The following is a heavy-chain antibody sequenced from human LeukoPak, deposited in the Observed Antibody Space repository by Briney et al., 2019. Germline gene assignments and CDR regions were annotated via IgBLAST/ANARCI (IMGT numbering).Heavy chain of an antibody. CDR2: INHSGST. CDR3: ARGIPGRSIDY. CDR1: GGSFSDYY. J-gene: IGHJ4*02. Sequence: PSETLSLTCAVYGGSFSDYYWSLIRQPPGKGLEWIGEINHSGSTNYNPSLKSRVTISVDTSKNQFSLKLSSVTAADTAVYYCARGIPGRSIDYWGQGTLVTVSS. D-gene: IGHD3-16*02. V-gene: IGHV4-34*01.